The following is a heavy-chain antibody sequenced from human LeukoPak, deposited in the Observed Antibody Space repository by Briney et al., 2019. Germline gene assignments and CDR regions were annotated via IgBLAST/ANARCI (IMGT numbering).Heavy chain of an antibody. V-gene: IGHV4-59*02. CDR1: GGSVSGYY. Sequence: PSETLSLTCTVSGGSVSGYYWSWIRQPPGKGLEWMGYIRYSGSTNYNPSLQSRVTISVDTSKNQFSLKLSSVTAADTAIYYCARGGSKQWLVDDSWGQGTLVTVSS. CDR2: IRYSGST. D-gene: IGHD6-19*01. J-gene: IGHJ4*02. CDR3: ARGGSKQWLVDDS.